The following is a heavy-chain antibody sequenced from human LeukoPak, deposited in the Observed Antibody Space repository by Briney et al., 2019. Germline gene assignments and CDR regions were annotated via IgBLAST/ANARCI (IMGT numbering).Heavy chain of an antibody. D-gene: IGHD5-24*01. CDR2: INQSRGT. Sequence: SETLSLTCAVQGGSFSGFFWTWMRQPPGKGPEWIGEINQSRGTNYNPSLKSRATISKDPSKNQFSLKLSSVTAADAAVYCARGLGEGYPDYWRQGTLVTVSS. V-gene: IGHV4-34*01. CDR1: GGSFSGFF. CDR3: ARGLGEGYPDY. J-gene: IGHJ4*02.